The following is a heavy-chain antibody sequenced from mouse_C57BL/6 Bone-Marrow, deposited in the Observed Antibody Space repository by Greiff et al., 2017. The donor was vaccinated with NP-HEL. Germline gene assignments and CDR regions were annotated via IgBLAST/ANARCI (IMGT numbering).Heavy chain of an antibody. CDR3: ARYYGSSYYFDY. V-gene: IGHV1-80*01. J-gene: IGHJ2*01. Sequence: QVQLQQSGAELVKPGASVKISRKASGYAFSSYWMNWVKQRPGKGLEWIGQIYPGDGDTNYNGKFKGTATLTADKSSSTAYMQLSNLTSEDSAVYFCARYYGSSYYFDYWGQGTTLTVSS. D-gene: IGHD1-1*01. CDR2: IYPGDGDT. CDR1: GYAFSSYW.